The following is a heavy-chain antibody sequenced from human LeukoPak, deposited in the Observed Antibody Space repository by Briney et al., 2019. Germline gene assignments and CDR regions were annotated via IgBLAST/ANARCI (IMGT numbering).Heavy chain of an antibody. D-gene: IGHD3-10*01. CDR1: GYSFTSYW. V-gene: IGHV5-51*03. Sequence: PGQSLKISCKASGYSFTSYWIGWVRQMPGKGLEWMGIIDPSDSETRYTPSFQGQVTISVDKSLTTAYLQWNSLKASDTAMYYCARRSGYYGSGSYRFDYGMDVWGQGTTVTVSS. CDR2: IDPSDSET. J-gene: IGHJ6*02. CDR3: ARRSGYYGSGSYRFDYGMDV.